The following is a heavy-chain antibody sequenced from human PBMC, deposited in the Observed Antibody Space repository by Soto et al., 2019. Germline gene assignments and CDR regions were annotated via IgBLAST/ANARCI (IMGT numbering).Heavy chain of an antibody. Sequence: GASVKVSRKTSVYTFTIDVMHCGRKAPGQRLKWMGWVNGVNGNTKYSQKFQDRVTITRDTSATTAYMELSSLRSEDTAVYYCARDPRFCSGGNCYLSWFDPWGQGTLVTVSS. J-gene: IGHJ5*02. V-gene: IGHV1-3*01. CDR2: VNGVNGNT. D-gene: IGHD2-15*01. CDR1: VYTFTIDV. CDR3: ARDPRFCSGGNCYLSWFDP.